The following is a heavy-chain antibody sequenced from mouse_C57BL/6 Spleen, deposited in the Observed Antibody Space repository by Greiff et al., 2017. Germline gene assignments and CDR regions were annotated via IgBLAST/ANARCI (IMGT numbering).Heavy chain of an antibody. CDR2: IYPGDGDT. D-gene: IGHD4-1*01. J-gene: IGHJ4*01. CDR1: GYAFSSSW. V-gene: IGHV1-82*01. CDR3: ERSLGFPGAMDY. Sequence: VQLQQSGPELVKPGASVKISCKASGYAFSSSWMNWVKQRPGKGLEWIGRIYPGDGDTNYNGKFKGKATLTADKSSSTAYMQLSSLTSEDSAVYFCERSLGFPGAMDYWGQGTSVTVSS.